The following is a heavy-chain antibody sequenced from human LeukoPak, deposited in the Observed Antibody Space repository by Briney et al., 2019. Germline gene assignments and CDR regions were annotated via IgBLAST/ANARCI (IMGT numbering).Heavy chain of an antibody. Sequence: GGSLRLSCAASGFTFSSYAMSWVRQAPGKGLEWVSAISGSGGSTYYADSVKGRFTISRDNSKNALYLQMNSLRAEDTAVYYCAKDLTTLGYYYGMDVWGQGTTVTVSS. D-gene: IGHD4-11*01. CDR1: GFTFSSYA. V-gene: IGHV3-23*01. J-gene: IGHJ6*02. CDR2: ISGSGGST. CDR3: AKDLTTLGYYYGMDV.